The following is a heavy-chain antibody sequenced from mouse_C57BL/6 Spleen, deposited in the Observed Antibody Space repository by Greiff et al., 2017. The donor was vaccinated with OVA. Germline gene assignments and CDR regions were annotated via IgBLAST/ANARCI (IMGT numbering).Heavy chain of an antibody. V-gene: IGHV1-80*01. CDR2: IYPGDGDT. CDR3: ARGDPYYFDY. Sequence: QVQLQQSGAELVKPGASAKISCKASGYAFSSYWMNWVKQRPGKGLEWIGKIYPGDGDTNYNGKFKGKATLTADKSSSTAYMQLSSLTSEDSAVYFCARGDPYYFDYWGQGTTLTVSS. J-gene: IGHJ2*01. D-gene: IGHD2-13*01. CDR1: GYAFSSYW.